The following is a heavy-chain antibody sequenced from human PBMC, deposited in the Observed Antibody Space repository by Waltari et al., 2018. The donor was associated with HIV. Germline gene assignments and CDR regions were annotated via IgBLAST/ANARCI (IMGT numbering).Heavy chain of an antibody. J-gene: IGHJ4*02. CDR3: ARASHYIEFSTFDGDYYFDV. CDR2: LNSDGSNR. CDR1: GFSVSNHW. D-gene: IGHD2-15*01. Sequence: VQLVESGGGSIKTGGSLRLSCTASGFSVSNHWMDWVRQGPGKGLVLVPLLNSDGSNRNYADAVKGRFVISRDNARNTVYLQLNSLRVEDTAMYFCARASHYIEFSTFDGDYYFDVWGRGTRVAVSS. V-gene: IGHV3-74*01.